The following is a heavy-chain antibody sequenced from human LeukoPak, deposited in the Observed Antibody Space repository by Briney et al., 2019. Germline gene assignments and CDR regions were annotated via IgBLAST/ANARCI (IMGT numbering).Heavy chain of an antibody. D-gene: IGHD6-19*01. CDR2: ISTYNGNT. CDR3: ARTGSGYYYYYYYMDV. CDR1: GYTFSNYA. V-gene: IGHV1-18*01. J-gene: IGHJ6*03. Sequence: ASVKVSCKASGYTFSNYAINWVRQAPGQGLEWMGWISTYNGNTNYAQKLQDRVTMTTDTSTSTAYMELRSLRSDDTAVYYCARTGSGYYYYYYYMDVWGKGTTVTVSS.